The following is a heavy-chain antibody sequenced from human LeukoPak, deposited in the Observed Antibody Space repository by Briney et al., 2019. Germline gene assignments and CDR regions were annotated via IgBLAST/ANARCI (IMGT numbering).Heavy chain of an antibody. Sequence: SETLSLTCTVSGGSLTSYYWSWIRQPPGNGLEWIGYIYYTGTTNYNPSLESRVTISVDTSKNQFSLRLSSVTAADTALYYCARHSSGIAVAGTKFDYWGQGTLVTVSS. CDR1: GGSLTSYY. V-gene: IGHV4-59*08. J-gene: IGHJ4*02. D-gene: IGHD6-19*01. CDR3: ARHSSGIAVAGTKFDY. CDR2: IYYTGTT.